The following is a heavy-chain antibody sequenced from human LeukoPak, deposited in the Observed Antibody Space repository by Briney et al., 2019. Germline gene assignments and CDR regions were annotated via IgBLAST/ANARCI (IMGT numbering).Heavy chain of an antibody. Sequence: GGSLRLSCAASGFTFSSYAMSWVRQAPGKGLEWVSAISGSGGSTYYADSVKGRFTISRDNSKNTLYLQMNSLRAEDTAVYYCAKVDGSGSDHYGLYYWGQGTLVTVSS. D-gene: IGHD3-10*01. CDR2: ISGSGGST. J-gene: IGHJ4*02. V-gene: IGHV3-23*01. CDR1: GFTFSSYA. CDR3: AKVDGSGSDHYGLYY.